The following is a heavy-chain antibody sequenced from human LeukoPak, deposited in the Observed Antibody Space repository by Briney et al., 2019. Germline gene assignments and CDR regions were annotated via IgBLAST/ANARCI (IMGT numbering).Heavy chain of an antibody. CDR1: DGSISSYY. V-gene: IGHV4-59*01. Sequence: SETLSLTCTVSDGSISSYYWSWIRQPPGKGLEWIGYIYYSGSTNYNPSLKSRVTISVDTSKNQFSLKLSSVTAADTAVYYCARVPNHYDSSGYPSTLFDYWGQGTLVTVSS. J-gene: IGHJ4*02. D-gene: IGHD3-22*01. CDR2: IYYSGST. CDR3: ARVPNHYDSSGYPSTLFDY.